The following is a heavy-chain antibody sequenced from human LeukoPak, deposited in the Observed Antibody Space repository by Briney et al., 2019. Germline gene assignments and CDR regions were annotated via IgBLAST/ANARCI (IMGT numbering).Heavy chain of an antibody. CDR3: ARGVNIAHPYHFDY. V-gene: IGHV3-23*01. Sequence: GGSLRLLCAASGFPFSSYTMNWVRQAPGKGLVCVLCVCGECSNIFYADCVKGRFTISRDNSRHTLYLQMNSLSREHTAVYCCARGVNIAHPYHFDYWGQGTLVTVSS. CDR1: GFPFSSYT. J-gene: IGHJ4*02. CDR2: VCGECSNI. D-gene: IGHD2-21*01.